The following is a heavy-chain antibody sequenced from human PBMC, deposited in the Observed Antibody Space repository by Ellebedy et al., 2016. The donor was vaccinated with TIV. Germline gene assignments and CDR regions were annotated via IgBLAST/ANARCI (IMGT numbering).Heavy chain of an antibody. CDR1: GFTFSTHG. CDR3: AKCGLRFLEWLSLDY. V-gene: IGHV3-30*18. J-gene: IGHJ4*02. Sequence: GGSLRLSXIASGFTFSTHGMHWVRQAPGKGLEWVALISSDGNNEYYTDSVRGRFTISRDNSKNTLHLQMNSLRAEDTAVYYCAKCGLRFLEWLSLDYWGQGTLVTVSS. D-gene: IGHD3-3*01. CDR2: ISSDGNNE.